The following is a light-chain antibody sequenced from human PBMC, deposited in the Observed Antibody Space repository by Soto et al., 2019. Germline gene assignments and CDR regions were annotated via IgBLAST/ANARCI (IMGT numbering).Light chain of an antibody. Sequence: QSVLTQPASVSGSPGQSITISCTGTSSDVGDYNYVSWYQQHPGKAPKLMISAVSNRPSGVSDRFSGSKSGNTASLTISGLQAEDEADYYCSYMRNSLYVFGNGTKVTVL. J-gene: IGLJ1*01. CDR1: SSDVGDYNY. CDR2: AVS. V-gene: IGLV2-14*01. CDR3: CSYMRNSLYV.